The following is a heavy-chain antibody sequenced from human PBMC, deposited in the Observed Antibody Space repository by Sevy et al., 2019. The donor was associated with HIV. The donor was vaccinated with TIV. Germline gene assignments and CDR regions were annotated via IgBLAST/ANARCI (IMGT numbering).Heavy chain of an antibody. J-gene: IGHJ4*02. D-gene: IGHD3-22*01. CDR1: GYTFSVHY. CDR3: ARLRYSDPSGQYYGGGADYFDY. Sequence: ASVKVSCSTSGYTFSVHYIYWVRQAAGQGLEWMGWINPNTGDTNFSPKFQGRVTMTRDSSINTAYMELSRLTSADTAVYFCARLRYSDPSGQYYGGGADYFDYWGQGTLVTVSS. V-gene: IGHV1-2*02. CDR2: INPNTGDT.